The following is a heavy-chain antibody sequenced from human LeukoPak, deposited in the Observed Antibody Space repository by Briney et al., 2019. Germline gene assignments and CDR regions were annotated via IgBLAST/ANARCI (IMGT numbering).Heavy chain of an antibody. CDR2: IKDDGSDK. V-gene: IGHV3-7*01. D-gene: IGHD1-20*01. J-gene: IGHJ4*02. CDR1: GFTFSSYG. CDR3: VPLNWNPPGDFDR. Sequence: GGSLRLSCAASGFTFSSYGMHWVRQAPGKGLEWVANIKDDGSDKYYVDSVKGRFTISKDNAKNSLFLQMNSLRVEDTAVYYCVPLNWNPPGDFDRWGQGTLVTVSS.